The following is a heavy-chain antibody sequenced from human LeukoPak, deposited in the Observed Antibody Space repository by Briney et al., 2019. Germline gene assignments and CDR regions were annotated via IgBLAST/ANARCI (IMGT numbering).Heavy chain of an antibody. Sequence: SETLSLTCAVYGGSFSGYYWSWIRQPPGKGLEWIGEINHSGSTNYNPSLKSRVTISVDTSKNQFSLKLSSVTAADTAVYYCARDGCSSTSCYRGASRTYYYYGMGVWGQGTTVTVSS. J-gene: IGHJ6*02. CDR3: ARDGCSSTSCYRGASRTYYYYGMGV. V-gene: IGHV4-34*01. CDR1: GGSFSGYY. CDR2: INHSGST. D-gene: IGHD2-2*02.